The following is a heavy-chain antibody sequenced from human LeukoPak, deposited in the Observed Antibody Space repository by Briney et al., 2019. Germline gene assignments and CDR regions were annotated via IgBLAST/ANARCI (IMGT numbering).Heavy chain of an antibody. D-gene: IGHD3-10*01. CDR2: ISDDGSNF. CDR1: EFTFSDYD. CDR3: ARDSLSPYRGVYKFKRDYYYGMDV. V-gene: IGHV3-30-3*01. J-gene: IGHJ6*02. Sequence: GGSLRLSCAASEFTFSDYDMHWVRQAPGKGLEWVALISDDGSNFYYAEYVKGRFSISRDDSKRTLYLQMKSLRPEDTARYYCARDSLSPYRGVYKFKRDYYYGMDVWGQGTTVTVSS.